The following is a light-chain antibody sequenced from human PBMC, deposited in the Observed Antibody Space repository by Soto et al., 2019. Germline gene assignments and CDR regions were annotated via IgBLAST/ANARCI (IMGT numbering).Light chain of an antibody. Sequence: DIQMTQSPSSLSASVGDSVTITCRASQSISSSLAWYQQKPGKAPEVLIYGAFSLQSGVPSRFSGSGSGTEFTLTISSLQPEDFATYYCQQSYSCPRTFGRGTKVEVK. J-gene: IGKJ1*01. CDR1: QSISSS. CDR2: GAF. V-gene: IGKV1-39*01. CDR3: QQSYSCPRT.